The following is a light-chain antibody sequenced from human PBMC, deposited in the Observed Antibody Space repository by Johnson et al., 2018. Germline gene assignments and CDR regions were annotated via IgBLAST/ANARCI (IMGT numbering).Light chain of an antibody. V-gene: IGLV1-51*02. CDR2: ENN. CDR1: SSNIGNNY. J-gene: IGLJ1*01. CDR3: GTWHSSLSAGNV. Sequence: QSVLTQPPSVSAAPGQKVTISCSGSSSNIGNNYVSWYQQLPGTAPKLLIYENNKRPSGIPDRFSGSKSGTSATLGLTALQTGDEADYYCGTWHSSLSAGNVFGTGTKVTVL.